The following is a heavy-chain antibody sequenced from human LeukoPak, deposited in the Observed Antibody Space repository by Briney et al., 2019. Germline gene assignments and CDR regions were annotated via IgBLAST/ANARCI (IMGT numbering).Heavy chain of an antibody. CDR3: AKAGSRQLEDY. Sequence: GGSLRLSCAASEFTFSSYEMNWVRQAPGKGLEWVSYISSSGSTIYYADSVKGRFTISRDNAKNSLDLQMNSLRAEDTAIYYCAKAGSRQLEDYWGQGTLVTISS. V-gene: IGHV3-48*03. CDR2: ISSSGSTI. J-gene: IGHJ4*02. D-gene: IGHD1-1*01. CDR1: EFTFSSYE.